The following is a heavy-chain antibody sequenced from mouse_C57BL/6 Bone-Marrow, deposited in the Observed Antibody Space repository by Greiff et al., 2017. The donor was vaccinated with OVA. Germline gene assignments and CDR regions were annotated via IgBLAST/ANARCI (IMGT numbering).Heavy chain of an antibody. Sequence: VQLQESGAELVKPGASVKLSCKASGYTFTSYWMHWVKQRPGQGLEWIGFINPSSGYTNYNQKFKDKATLTADKSSSTAYMQLSSLTSEDSAVYYCASKRVYASTYDAMDYWGQGTSVTVSS. CDR1: GYTFTSYW. V-gene: IGHV1-7*01. CDR2: INPSSGYT. D-gene: IGHD2-10*02. J-gene: IGHJ4*01. CDR3: ASKRVYASTYDAMDY.